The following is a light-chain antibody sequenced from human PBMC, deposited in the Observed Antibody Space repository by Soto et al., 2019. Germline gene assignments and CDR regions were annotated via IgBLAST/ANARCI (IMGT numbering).Light chain of an antibody. CDR1: QSVSSN. V-gene: IGKV3-15*01. Sequence: EIVMTQSPATLSVSPGERATLSCRASQSVSSNLAWYQQKPGQAPRLLIYGASTRATGIPARFSGSGSGTEFTLNLSSLQSEDFAVYYCQQYNNWPPWTFARGPNVEIK. J-gene: IGKJ1*01. CDR3: QQYNNWPPWT. CDR2: GAS.